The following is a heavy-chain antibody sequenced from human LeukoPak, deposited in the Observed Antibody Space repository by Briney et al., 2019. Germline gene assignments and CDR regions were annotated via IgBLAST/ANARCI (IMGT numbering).Heavy chain of an antibody. D-gene: IGHD6-6*01. CDR1: GFTFSSYA. CDR3: AKDLPRWAYSSSGEYFQH. CDR2: ISGSGGST. V-gene: IGHV3-23*01. Sequence: GGSLRLSCAASGFTFSSYAMSWVRQAPGKGLEWVSAISGSGGSTYYADSVKGRFTISRDNSKNTLYLHMNSLRAEDTAVYYCAKDLPRWAYSSSGEYFQHWGQGTLVTVSS. J-gene: IGHJ1*01.